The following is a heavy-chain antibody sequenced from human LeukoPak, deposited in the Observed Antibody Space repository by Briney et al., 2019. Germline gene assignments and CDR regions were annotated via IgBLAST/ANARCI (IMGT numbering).Heavy chain of an antibody. J-gene: IGHJ6*02. V-gene: IGHV6-1*01. Sequence: SQTLSLTCAISGDSVSSNTAAWNWVRQSPSRGLEWLGRTYYRSKWYHDYATSVRSRVAINPDTSQNLFSLQLNSVTPEDTAVYYCARDPGYYYGMDVWGQGTTVTVSS. CDR3: ARDPGYYYGMDV. CDR1: GDSVSSNTAA. D-gene: IGHD2-15*01. CDR2: TYYRSKWYH.